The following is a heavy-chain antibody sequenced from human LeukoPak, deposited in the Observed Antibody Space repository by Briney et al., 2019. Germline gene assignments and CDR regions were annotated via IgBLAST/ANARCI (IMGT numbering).Heavy chain of an antibody. CDR1: GFTFSSYG. J-gene: IGHJ4*02. D-gene: IGHD3-3*01. V-gene: IGHV3-30*02. CDR3: AKDSAIFGVVIIGFDY. CDR2: IRYDGSNK. Sequence: PGGSLRLSCAASGFTFSSYGMHWVRQAPGKGLEWVAFIRYDGSNKYYADSVKGRFTISRDNSKNTLYLQMNSLRAEDTAVYYCAKDSAIFGVVIIGFDYWGQGTLVTVSS.